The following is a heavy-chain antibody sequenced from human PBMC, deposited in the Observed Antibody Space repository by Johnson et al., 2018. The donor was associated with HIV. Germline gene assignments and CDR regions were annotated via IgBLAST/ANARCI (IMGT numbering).Heavy chain of an antibody. J-gene: IGHJ3*01. D-gene: IGHD5-18*01. V-gene: IGHV3-30*04. CDR1: GFNFSDYS. CDR2: ISHDEADE. Sequence: VQPGRSLRLSCEASGFNFSDYSMHWVRQAPGQGLEWVAVISHDEADEKYADSVKGRFLISRDNSKNTLYLQMNSLRAEDTAVYYCARAPWAGYSYGLLDWGQGTMVTVSS. CDR3: ARAPWAGYSYGLLD.